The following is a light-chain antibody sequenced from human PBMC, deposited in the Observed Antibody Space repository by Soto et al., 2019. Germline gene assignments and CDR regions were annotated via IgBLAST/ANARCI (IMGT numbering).Light chain of an antibody. CDR2: DAS. J-gene: IGKJ3*01. CDR1: QSVGKF. CDR3: QQRRKWPPIFT. V-gene: IGKV3-11*01. Sequence: DTVLTQSPATLSLSPGERASLSCRASQSVGKFLAWYQQKPGQAPRLLIYDASTRATGIPARFSGSGSGTDFPLTISSLEPEDFAVYYCQQRRKWPPIFTFGPGTTVDIK.